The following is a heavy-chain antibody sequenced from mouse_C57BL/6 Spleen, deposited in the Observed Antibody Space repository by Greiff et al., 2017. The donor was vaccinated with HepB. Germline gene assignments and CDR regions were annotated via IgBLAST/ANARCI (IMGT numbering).Heavy chain of an antibody. Sequence: EVQLQQSGPELVKPGASVKISCKASGYTFTDYYMNWVKQSHGKSLEWIGDINPNNGGTSYNQKFKGKATLTVDKSSSTAYMELRSLTSEDSAVYYCARGNYEGFAMDYWGQGTSVTVSS. D-gene: IGHD2-1*01. V-gene: IGHV1-26*01. J-gene: IGHJ4*01. CDR2: INPNNGGT. CDR3: ARGNYEGFAMDY. CDR1: GYTFTDYY.